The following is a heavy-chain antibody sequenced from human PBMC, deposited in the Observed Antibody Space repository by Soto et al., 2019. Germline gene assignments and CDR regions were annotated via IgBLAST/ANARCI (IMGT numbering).Heavy chain of an antibody. CDR1: GYSFTSYW. CDR3: ARPQCYDFWSGYATGYYYGMAV. J-gene: IGHJ6*02. CDR2: IYPGDSDT. D-gene: IGHD3-3*01. V-gene: IGHV5-51*01. Sequence: GVSLKISCKGSGYSFTSYWIGWVRQMPGKGLEWMGIIYPGDSDTRYSPSFQGQVTISADKSISTAYLQWSSLKASDTAMYYWARPQCYDFWSGYATGYYYGMAVWGQGTTVTVSS.